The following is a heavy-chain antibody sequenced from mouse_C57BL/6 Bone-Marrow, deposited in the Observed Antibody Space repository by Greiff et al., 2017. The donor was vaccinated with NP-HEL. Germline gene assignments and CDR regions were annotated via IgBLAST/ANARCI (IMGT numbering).Heavy chain of an antibody. CDR1: GFTFSSYG. Sequence: EVQLVESGADLVKPGGSLKLSCAASGFTFSSYGMPWVRQTPDKRLEWVATISSGGSYTYYPDSVKGRFTISRDKAKNPLYLQMSSLKSEDTAMYYCDRHNYGSSWFAYWGQGTLVTVSA. V-gene: IGHV5-6*01. J-gene: IGHJ3*01. D-gene: IGHD1-1*01. CDR2: ISSGGSYT. CDR3: DRHNYGSSWFAY.